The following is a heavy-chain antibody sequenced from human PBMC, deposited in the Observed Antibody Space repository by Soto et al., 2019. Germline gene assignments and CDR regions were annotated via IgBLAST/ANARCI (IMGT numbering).Heavy chain of an antibody. CDR1: GFTFSSYA. V-gene: IGHV3-30-3*01. CDR2: ISYDGSNK. D-gene: IGHD3-22*01. J-gene: IGHJ4*02. CDR3: ATYYYDSSGYYPSFDY. Sequence: PGGSLSLSCAASGFTFSSYAMHWVRQAPGKGLEWVAVISYDGSNKYYADSVKGRFTISRDNSKNTLYLQMNSLRAEDTAVYYCATYYYDSSGYYPSFDYWGQGTLVTVSS.